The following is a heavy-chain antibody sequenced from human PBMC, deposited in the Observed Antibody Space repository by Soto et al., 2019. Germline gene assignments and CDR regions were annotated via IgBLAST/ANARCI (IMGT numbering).Heavy chain of an antibody. CDR1: GDSIRGYY. CDR3: ARTTRVAVAGTRKGWFDP. D-gene: IGHD6-19*01. Sequence: ASETLSLTCSVSGDSIRGYYWSWIRQPPGKGLEWIGDIHYSGGTYYNPSLKSRVTMSVDTSNNQFSLRLNSVTAADTAVYYCARTTRVAVAGTRKGWFDPWGQGSLVTVSS. CDR2: IHYSGGT. J-gene: IGHJ5*02. V-gene: IGHV4-59*01.